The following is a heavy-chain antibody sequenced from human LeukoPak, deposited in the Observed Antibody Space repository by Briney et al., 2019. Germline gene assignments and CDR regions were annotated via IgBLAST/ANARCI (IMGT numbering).Heavy chain of an antibody. CDR2: IYTSGST. Sequence: SETLSLTCTVSGGSISSGSYYWSWIRQPAGKGLEWIGRIYTSGSTNHNPSLKSRVTISVDTSKNQFSLKLSSVTAADTAVYYCARNADYYDSSGYQIYFDYWGQGTLVTVSS. CDR1: GGSISSGSYY. V-gene: IGHV4-61*02. J-gene: IGHJ4*02. CDR3: ARNADYYDSSGYQIYFDY. D-gene: IGHD3-22*01.